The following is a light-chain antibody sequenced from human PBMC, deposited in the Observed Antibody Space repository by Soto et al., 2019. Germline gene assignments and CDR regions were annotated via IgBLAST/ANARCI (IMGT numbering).Light chain of an antibody. CDR2: EVS. J-gene: IGLJ1*01. CDR3: SSYAGSIYV. Sequence: QSVLTQPPSASGSPGQSVTISCTGTSSDVGGYNFVSWYQQHPGKAPKLMIYEVSKRPSGVPDRFSGSKSGNTASLTVSGLQGEDEADYYCSSYAGSIYVFGNGTKGTVL. CDR1: SSDVGGYNF. V-gene: IGLV2-8*01.